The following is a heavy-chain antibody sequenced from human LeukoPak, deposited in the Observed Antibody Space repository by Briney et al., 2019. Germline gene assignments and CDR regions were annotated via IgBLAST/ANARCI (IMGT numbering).Heavy chain of an antibody. CDR3: ANQRWGSFDY. CDR1: GLTFSMPP. CDR2: IQNDGNSK. Sequence: GGSLRLSCAASGLTFSMPPMDWVRQAPGKGLEWVAFIQNDGNSKNYADSVRGRFTISRDNSKNTLYLQMNSLRAEDTAVYYCANQRWGSFDYWGQGTLVTVSS. J-gene: IGHJ4*02. D-gene: IGHD4-23*01. V-gene: IGHV3-30*02.